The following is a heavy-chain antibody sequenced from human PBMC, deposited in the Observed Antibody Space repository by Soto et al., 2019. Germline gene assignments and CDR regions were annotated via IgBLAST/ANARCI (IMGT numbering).Heavy chain of an antibody. Sequence: EVQVVESGGGLVQPGRSLRLSCAASGFTFDDYAMHWVRQAPGKGLEWVSGISRNSGSIGYADSVKGRFTISRDNAKNSLFLQMNSLRAEDTALYYCAKGWSGYYSGMDVWGQGTTVTVSS. V-gene: IGHV3-9*01. CDR3: AKGWSGYYSGMDV. D-gene: IGHD3-3*01. CDR2: ISRNSGSI. CDR1: GFTFDDYA. J-gene: IGHJ6*02.